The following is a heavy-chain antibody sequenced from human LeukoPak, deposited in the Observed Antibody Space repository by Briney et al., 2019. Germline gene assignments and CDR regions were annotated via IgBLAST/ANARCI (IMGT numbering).Heavy chain of an antibody. J-gene: IGHJ4*02. CDR3: AKESTQVIEVYFDS. V-gene: IGHV3-23*01. D-gene: IGHD2/OR15-2a*01. Sequence: GGSLRLSCTASGFTFSSCAVSWVRQAPGKGLQWVSSTTGSGVTSYYADSVKGRFTISRDNSKNILYLEMNTLRADDTAVYFCAKESTQVIEVYFDSWGQGTLVTVSS. CDR2: TTGSGVTS. CDR1: GFTFSSCA.